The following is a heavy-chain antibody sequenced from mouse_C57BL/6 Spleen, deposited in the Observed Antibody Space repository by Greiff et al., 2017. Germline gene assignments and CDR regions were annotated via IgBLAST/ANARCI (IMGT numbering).Heavy chain of an antibody. D-gene: IGHD2-5*01. Sequence: EVQLQQSGAELVRPGASVKLSCTASGFNIKDDYMHWVKQRPEQGLEWIGWIDPENGDTEYASKFQGKATITADTSSNTAYLQLSSLTSEDTAVYYCTTESNGFAYWGQGTLVTVSA. CDR1: GFNIKDDY. V-gene: IGHV14-4*01. J-gene: IGHJ3*01. CDR2: IDPENGDT. CDR3: TTESNGFAY.